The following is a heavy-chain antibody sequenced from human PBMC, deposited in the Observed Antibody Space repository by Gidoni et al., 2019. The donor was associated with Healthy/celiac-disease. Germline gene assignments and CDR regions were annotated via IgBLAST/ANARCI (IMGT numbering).Heavy chain of an antibody. CDR3: ARTALDSSGTSNY. J-gene: IGHJ4*02. Sequence: QVQLVESGGGVVQPGQSLRFSCAASGITFSSYAMHWVRQAPGKGLEWVAVISYDGSNKYYADSVKGRFTISRDNSKNTLYLQMNSLRAEDTAVYYCARTALDSSGTSNYWGQGTLVTVSS. CDR2: ISYDGSNK. D-gene: IGHD6-19*01. V-gene: IGHV3-30-3*01. CDR1: GITFSSYA.